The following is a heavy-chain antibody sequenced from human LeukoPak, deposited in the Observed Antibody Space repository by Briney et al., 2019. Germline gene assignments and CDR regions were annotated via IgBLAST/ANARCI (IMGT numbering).Heavy chain of an antibody. CDR2: INSRSNYK. CDR1: GFTFDDYA. J-gene: IGHJ3*02. V-gene: IGHV3-21*01. D-gene: IGHD1-26*01. CDR3: AREDGIVGATSAFDI. Sequence: GGSLRLSCAASGFTFDDYAMHWVRQAPGKELEWVSSINSRSNYKYYADSVKGRFTISRDNAKNSLFLQMSSLRPEDTAVYYCAREDGIVGATSAFDIWGQGTMVTVSS.